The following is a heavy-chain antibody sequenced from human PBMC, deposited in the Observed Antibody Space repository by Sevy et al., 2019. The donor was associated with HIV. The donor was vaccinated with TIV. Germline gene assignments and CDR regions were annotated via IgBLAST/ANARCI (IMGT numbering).Heavy chain of an antibody. Sequence: GGSLRLSCVASGFTFSDYYMSWIRQAPGKGLEWVSYISTGSTYTNYADSVKGRFTVSRDNSENSLYLQMNSLRAEDTAVYYCARVRYTYGSYYFDYWGQGTLVTVSS. J-gene: IGHJ4*02. V-gene: IGHV3-11*06. D-gene: IGHD5-18*01. CDR2: ISTGSTYT. CDR1: GFTFSDYY. CDR3: ARVRYTYGSYYFDY.